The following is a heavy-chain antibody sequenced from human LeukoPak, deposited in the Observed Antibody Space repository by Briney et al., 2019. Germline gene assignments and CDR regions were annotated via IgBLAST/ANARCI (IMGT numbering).Heavy chain of an antibody. CDR1: GFTFSSYG. Sequence: GRSLRLSCAASGFTFSSYGMHWVRQAPGKRLEWVAVIWYDGSNKYYADSVKGRFTISRDNSKNTLYLQMNSLRAEDTAVYYCASGVADYGDYVWYYFDYWGQGTLVTVSS. J-gene: IGHJ4*02. V-gene: IGHV3-33*01. CDR2: IWYDGSNK. CDR3: ASGVADYGDYVWYYFDY. D-gene: IGHD4-17*01.